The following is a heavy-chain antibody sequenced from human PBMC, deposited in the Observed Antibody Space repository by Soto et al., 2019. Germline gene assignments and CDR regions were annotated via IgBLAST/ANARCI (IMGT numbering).Heavy chain of an antibody. CDR3: AKSSSTTGPLDY. CDR2: INWNSGSI. Sequence: EVQLVASGGGLEQPGRSLRLSCAASGFTFDDYAMHWVRQAPGKGLEWVSIINWNSGSIGYADSVKGRFTISRDNAKNSLYLQMNSLRTEDTAVYHCAKSSSTTGPLDYWGQGTLVTVSS. D-gene: IGHD1-1*01. CDR1: GFTFDDYA. V-gene: IGHV3-9*01. J-gene: IGHJ4*02.